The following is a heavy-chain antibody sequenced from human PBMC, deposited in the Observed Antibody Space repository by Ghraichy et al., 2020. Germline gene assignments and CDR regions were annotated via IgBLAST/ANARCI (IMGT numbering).Heavy chain of an antibody. CDR3: ARGLYCSSTSCYSYNWFDP. D-gene: IGHD2-2*01. J-gene: IGHJ5*02. CDR1: GFTFSSYN. CDR2: ISSISSTI. Sequence: GESLNISCAASGFTFSSYNMNWVRQAPGKGLEWVSYISSISSTIYYADSVKGRFTISRDNAKNSLYLQMNSLRDEDPAVYYCARGLYCSSTSCYSYNWFDPWGQGTLVTVSS. V-gene: IGHV3-48*02.